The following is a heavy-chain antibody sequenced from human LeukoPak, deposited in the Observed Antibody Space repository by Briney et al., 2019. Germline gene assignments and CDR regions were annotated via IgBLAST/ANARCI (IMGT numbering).Heavy chain of an antibody. CDR1: GGSISSSSYY. V-gene: IGHV4-39*02. Sequence: PSETLSLTCTVSGGSISSSSYYWGWIRQPPGKGLEWIGSIYYSGSTYYNPSLKSRVTISVDTSKNQFSLKLSSVTAADTAVYYCARDLYSKRGYGYYYMDVWGKGTTVTVSS. D-gene: IGHD4-11*01. CDR3: ARDLYSKRGYGYYYMDV. J-gene: IGHJ6*03. CDR2: IYYSGST.